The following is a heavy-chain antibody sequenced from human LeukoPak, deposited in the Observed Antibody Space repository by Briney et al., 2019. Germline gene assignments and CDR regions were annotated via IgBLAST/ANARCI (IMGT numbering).Heavy chain of an antibody. J-gene: IGHJ3*02. V-gene: IGHV3-23*01. CDR2: ISDSGGST. D-gene: IGHD2-15*01. CDR3: TKALNGAGGDDAFDI. Sequence: GGSLRLSCAASAASTFTFSLYAMTWVRQAPEKGLEWVSGISDSGGSTVYADSVKGRFTISRDNSRNTLYLQMNSLRADDTAVYYCTKALNGAGGDDAFDIWGQGTTVTVSS. CDR1: AASTFTFSLYA.